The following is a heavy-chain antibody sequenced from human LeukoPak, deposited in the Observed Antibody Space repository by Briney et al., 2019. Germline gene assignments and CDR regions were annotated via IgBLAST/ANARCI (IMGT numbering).Heavy chain of an antibody. CDR1: GFTFSSYA. V-gene: IGHV3-23*01. D-gene: IGHD6-19*01. Sequence: GGSLRLPCAASGFTFSSYAMSWVRQAPGKGLEWVSAISGSGGSTYYADSVKGRFTISRDNSKNTLYLQMNSLRAEDTAVYYCAKGGQWLVQNYFDYWGQGTLVTASS. CDR2: ISGSGGST. CDR3: AKGGQWLVQNYFDY. J-gene: IGHJ4*02.